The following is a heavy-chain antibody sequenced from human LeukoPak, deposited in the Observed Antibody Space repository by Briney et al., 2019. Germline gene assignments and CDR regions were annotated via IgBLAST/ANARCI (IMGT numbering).Heavy chain of an antibody. CDR3: AREHSSSSGKVFDY. Sequence: ASVKASCKASGYTFPGYYMHWVRQAPGQGLEWMGWINPNSGATNYAQKFQGRVTMTRDTSINTAYMELTSLKSDDTAVYYCAREHSSSSGKVFDYWGQGTLVTVSS. D-gene: IGHD6-6*01. J-gene: IGHJ4*02. CDR1: GYTFPGYY. V-gene: IGHV1-2*02. CDR2: INPNSGAT.